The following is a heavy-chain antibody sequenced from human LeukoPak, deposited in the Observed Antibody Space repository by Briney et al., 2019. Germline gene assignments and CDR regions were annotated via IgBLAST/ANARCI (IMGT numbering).Heavy chain of an antibody. D-gene: IGHD3-22*01. CDR3: ARDYDSSGYQVY. CDR1: GFTVSNNY. CDR2: IYSGGST. Sequence: GGSLRLSCAASGFTVSNNYMSWVRQAPGKGLEWVSVIYSGGSTYYADSVKGRFTISRDNSKNTLYLQMNSLRVEDTAVYYCARDYDSSGYQVYWGQGTLATVSS. V-gene: IGHV3-66*01. J-gene: IGHJ4*02.